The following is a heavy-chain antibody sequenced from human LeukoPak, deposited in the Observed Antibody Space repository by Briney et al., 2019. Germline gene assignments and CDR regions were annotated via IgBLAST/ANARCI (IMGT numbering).Heavy chain of an antibody. CDR3: ARGRMYYYGSEFGP. J-gene: IGHJ5*02. Sequence: PGGSLRLSCAVSGFTFSSFPFHWVRQAPGKGLEWVAAISTDGSYKYHGDSVKGRFTISRENSKNSLYLQMNSLRAEDTAMYYCARGRMYYYGSEFGPWGQGTLVTVSS. CDR1: GFTFSSFP. V-gene: IGHV3-30*04. D-gene: IGHD3-10*01. CDR2: ISTDGSYK.